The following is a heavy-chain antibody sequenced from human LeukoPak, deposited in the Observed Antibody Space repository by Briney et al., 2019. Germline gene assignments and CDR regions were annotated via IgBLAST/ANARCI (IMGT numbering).Heavy chain of an antibody. D-gene: IGHD3-3*01. CDR1: GGSISSSSYY. Sequence: PSETLSLTCTVSGGSISSSSYYWGWIRQPPGKGLEWIGSIYYSGSTYYNPSLKSRVTISVDTSKNQFSLKLSSVTAADTAVYYCARPGPGDRPYDFWSGAHDAFDIWGQGTMVTVSS. J-gene: IGHJ3*02. CDR3: ARPGPGDRPYDFWSGAHDAFDI. V-gene: IGHV4-39*01. CDR2: IYYSGST.